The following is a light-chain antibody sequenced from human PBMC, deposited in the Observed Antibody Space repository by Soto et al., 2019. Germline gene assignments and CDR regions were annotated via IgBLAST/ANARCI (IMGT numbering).Light chain of an antibody. V-gene: IGKV1-27*01. Sequence: DIQMTQSPSSLSASVGDRVTITCRASQGISNYLAWYQQKPGKVPKLLIYAASTLQSGVPSRFSGSGSGTDFTLTISSLQPYYCQKYNSAPWTFGQGTKVEIK. CDR1: QGISNY. J-gene: IGKJ1*01. CDR3: QKYNSAPWT. CDR2: AAS.